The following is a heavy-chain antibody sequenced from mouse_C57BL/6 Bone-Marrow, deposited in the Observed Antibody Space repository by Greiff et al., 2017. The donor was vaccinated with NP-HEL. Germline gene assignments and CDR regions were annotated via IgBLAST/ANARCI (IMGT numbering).Heavy chain of an antibody. Sequence: EVKLVESGGGLVKPGGSLKLSCAASGFTFSDYGMHWVRQAPEKGLEWVAYISSGSSTIYYAATVKGRFTISRDNAKNTLFLQMTSLRSEDTAMYYCARITPHYYAMDYWGQGTSVTVSS. CDR1: GFTFSDYG. V-gene: IGHV5-17*01. J-gene: IGHJ4*01. CDR3: ARITPHYYAMDY. CDR2: ISSGSSTI.